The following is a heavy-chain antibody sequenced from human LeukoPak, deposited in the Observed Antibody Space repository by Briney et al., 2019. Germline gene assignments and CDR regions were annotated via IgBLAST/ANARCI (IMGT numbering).Heavy chain of an antibody. Sequence: GGSLRLSCAASGFTFSSYAMSWVRQAPGKGLEWVSVISGSGGTTNYADSVKGRFTISRDNSKNTLYLQMNSLRAEDTAVYYCANSGFGGSDIWGQGTMVTVSS. V-gene: IGHV3-23*01. CDR2: ISGSGGTT. D-gene: IGHD3-10*01. J-gene: IGHJ3*02. CDR3: ANSGFGGSDI. CDR1: GFTFSSYA.